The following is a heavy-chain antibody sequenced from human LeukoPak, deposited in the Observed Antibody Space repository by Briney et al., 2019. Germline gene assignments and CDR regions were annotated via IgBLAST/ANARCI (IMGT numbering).Heavy chain of an antibody. CDR1: GGSFSGYY. CDR2: INYSGST. V-gene: IGHV4-34*01. D-gene: IGHD6-25*01. CDR3: ARQGGGFWYFDL. J-gene: IGHJ2*01. Sequence: PSETLSLTCAVYGGSFSGYYWSWIRQPPGKGLEWIGEINYSGSTIYNPSLKSRVTISVDTSTNQFSLKLSSVAAADTAVYYCARQGGGFWYFDLWGRGTLVTVSS.